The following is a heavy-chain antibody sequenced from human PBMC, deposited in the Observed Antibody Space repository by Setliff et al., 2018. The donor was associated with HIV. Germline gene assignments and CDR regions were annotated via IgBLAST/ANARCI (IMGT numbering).Heavy chain of an antibody. CDR3: ARHVDYFDSSGNDAFDI. Sequence: SETLSLTCTVSGGYISSSSYYWGWIRQPPGKGLEWIGSIYYGGSTYYNPSLKSRVTISVDTSKNQFSLKLSSVTAADTAVYYCARHVDYFDSSGNDAFDIWGQGTMVTVSS. J-gene: IGHJ3*02. CDR1: GGYISSSSYY. D-gene: IGHD3-22*01. V-gene: IGHV4-39*01. CDR2: IYYGGST.